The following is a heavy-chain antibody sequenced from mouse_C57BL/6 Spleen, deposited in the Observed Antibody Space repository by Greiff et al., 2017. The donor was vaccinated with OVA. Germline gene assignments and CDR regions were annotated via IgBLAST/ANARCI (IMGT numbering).Heavy chain of an antibody. D-gene: IGHD1-1*01. CDR1: GFSLTSYG. CDR3: AKTFPITTVVEDAMDY. Sequence: QVQLQQSGPGLVQPSQSLSITCTVSGFSLTSYGVHWVRQSPGKGLEWLGVIWRGGSTDYNAAFMSRLSITKDNSKSQVFFKMNSLQADDTAIYYCAKTFPITTVVEDAMDYWGQGTSVTVSS. J-gene: IGHJ4*01. V-gene: IGHV2-5*01. CDR2: IWRGGST.